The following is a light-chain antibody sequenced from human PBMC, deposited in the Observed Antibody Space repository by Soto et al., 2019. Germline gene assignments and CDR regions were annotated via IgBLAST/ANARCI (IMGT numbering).Light chain of an antibody. Sequence: ERVMTQSPGTLSLSTGEGATLSCRASQSVDSNLAWYQQKPGQAPRLLFYGASTRPTGIPDRFSGSGSGTEFTLTISSLQSEDFAVYFCQQYDSWPLTFGGGTKV. CDR3: QQYDSWPLT. V-gene: IGKV3D-15*01. CDR2: GAS. CDR1: QSVDSN. J-gene: IGKJ4*01.